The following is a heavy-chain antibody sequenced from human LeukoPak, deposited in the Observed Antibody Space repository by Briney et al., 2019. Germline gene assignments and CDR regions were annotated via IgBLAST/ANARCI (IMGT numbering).Heavy chain of an antibody. V-gene: IGHV1-18*01. Sequence: ASVKVSCKASGYTFTSYGISWVRQAPGQGLEWMGWISAYNGNTNYAQKLQGRVTMTIDTSTSTAYMELRSLRSDDTAVYYCARDLYYGSGSYFTYYYYGMDVWGQGTTVTVSS. D-gene: IGHD3-10*01. CDR1: GYTFTSYG. CDR3: ARDLYYGSGSYFTYYYYGMDV. CDR2: ISAYNGNT. J-gene: IGHJ6*02.